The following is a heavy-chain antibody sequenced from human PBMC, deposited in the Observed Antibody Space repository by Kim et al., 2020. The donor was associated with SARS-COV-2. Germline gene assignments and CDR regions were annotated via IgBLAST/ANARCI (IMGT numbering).Heavy chain of an antibody. CDR1: GFTFSSYD. CDR2: IGTAGDT. J-gene: IGHJ4*02. Sequence: GGSLRLSCAASGFTFSSYDLHWVRQATGKGLEWVSAIGTAGDTYYPGSVKGRFTISRENAKNSLYLQMNSLRAGDTAVYYCARGRIGGHPYYYDSSGFDYWGQGTLVTVSS. D-gene: IGHD3-22*01. CDR3: ARGRIGGHPYYYDSSGFDY. V-gene: IGHV3-13*01.